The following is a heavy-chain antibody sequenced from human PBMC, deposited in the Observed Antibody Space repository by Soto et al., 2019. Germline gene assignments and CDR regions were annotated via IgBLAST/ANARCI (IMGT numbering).Heavy chain of an antibody. V-gene: IGHV1-18*01. CDR3: AATVTTLYYYYYMDV. CDR2: ISAYNGNT. CDR1: GYTFTSYG. J-gene: IGHJ6*03. Sequence: ASVKVSCKASGYTFTSYGISWVRQAPGQGLEWMGWISAYNGNTNYAQKLQGRVTMTTDTSTSTAYMELRSLRAEDTAVYYCAATVTTLYYYYYMDVWGKGTTVTVSS. D-gene: IGHD4-17*01.